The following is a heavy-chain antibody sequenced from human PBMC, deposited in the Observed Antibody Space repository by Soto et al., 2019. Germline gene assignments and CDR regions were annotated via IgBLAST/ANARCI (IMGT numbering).Heavy chain of an antibody. Sequence: QVQLVQSGAEVKKPGASVKVSCKASGYTFTDHGLSWVRQAPGQGLEWRGWISPYTGDTKYPLRLHGRVTVTAGTSTSTAYMELRSLKSDYTAVYYCAKTGGWYGFDPWGQGTQVSVSS. CDR3: AKTGGWYGFDP. V-gene: IGHV1-18*01. CDR2: ISPYTGDT. J-gene: IGHJ5*02. D-gene: IGHD6-19*01. CDR1: GYTFTDHG.